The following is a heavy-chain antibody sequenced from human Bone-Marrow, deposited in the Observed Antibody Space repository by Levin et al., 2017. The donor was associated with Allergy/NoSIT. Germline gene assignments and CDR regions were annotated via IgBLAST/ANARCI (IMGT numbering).Heavy chain of an antibody. J-gene: IGHJ4*02. Sequence: SETLSLTCTVSGGSISSGDSYWSWVRQHPGKGLECIGYISYSGNTYYNPSLKSRVTISVDTSKNQFSLNLSSVTAADTAVYYCARASSYSGNYYTYPFNYWGQGTLVTVSS. V-gene: IGHV4-31*03. CDR3: ARASSYSGNYYTYPFNY. D-gene: IGHD3-10*01. CDR1: GGSISSGDSY. CDR2: ISYSGNT.